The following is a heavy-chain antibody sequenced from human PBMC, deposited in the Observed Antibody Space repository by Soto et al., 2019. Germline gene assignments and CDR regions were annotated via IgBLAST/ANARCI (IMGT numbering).Heavy chain of an antibody. CDR1: VFTVISNY. V-gene: IGHV3-30-3*01. D-gene: IGHD1-26*01. CDR2: ISYDGSNK. J-gene: IGHJ6*02. Sequence: PGWSLRLSCASSVFTVISNYMSWVRQAPGKGLEWVAVISYDGSNKYYADSVKGRFTISRDNSKNTLYLQMNSLRAEDTAVYYCARDVESGSSQYYYYYYGMDVWGQGTTVTVSS. CDR3: ARDVESGSSQYYYYYYGMDV.